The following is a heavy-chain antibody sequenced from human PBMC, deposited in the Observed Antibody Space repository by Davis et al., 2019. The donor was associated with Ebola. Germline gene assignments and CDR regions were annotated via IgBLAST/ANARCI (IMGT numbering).Heavy chain of an antibody. J-gene: IGHJ4*02. CDR1: GFTFSSYS. CDR3: ARARGRYSSSSRVFDY. Sequence: GESLKIPCAASGFTFSSYSMNWVRQAPGKGLEWVSYISSSGSTIYYADSVKGRFTISRDNAKNSLYLQMNSLRAEDTAVYYCARARGRYSSSSRVFDYWGQGTLVTVSS. CDR2: ISSSGSTI. D-gene: IGHD6-6*01. V-gene: IGHV3-48*04.